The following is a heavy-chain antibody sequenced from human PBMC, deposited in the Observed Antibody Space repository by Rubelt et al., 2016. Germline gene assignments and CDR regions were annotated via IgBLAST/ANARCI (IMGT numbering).Heavy chain of an antibody. Sequence: QVQLQESGPGLVRPSGTLSLTCVVSGGSISSSDWWSWVRQPPGKGLEWIGDVNLGGSTKYNPSLKSRVTVSVDQPTNQMTLRGNSVTAADTAGYYCARHGHSWWCDLWGRGTLVTVSS. J-gene: IGHJ2*01. V-gene: IGHV4-4*02. CDR3: ARHGHSWWCDL. CDR2: VNLGGST. D-gene: IGHD2-8*02. CDR1: GGSISSSDW.